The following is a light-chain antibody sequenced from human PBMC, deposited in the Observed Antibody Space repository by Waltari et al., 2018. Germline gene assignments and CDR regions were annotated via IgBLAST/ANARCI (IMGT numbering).Light chain of an antibody. Sequence: IVMTQSPATLSVSPGGRATLSCRATESVSFHVAWYQQRPGQAPRLLMSHASARATGIPARFSGSWSGTEFTLTIGSLQSEDSGVYYCQQYHHWWTFGQGT. J-gene: IGKJ1*01. V-gene: IGKV3-15*01. CDR1: ESVSFH. CDR2: HAS. CDR3: QQYHHWWT.